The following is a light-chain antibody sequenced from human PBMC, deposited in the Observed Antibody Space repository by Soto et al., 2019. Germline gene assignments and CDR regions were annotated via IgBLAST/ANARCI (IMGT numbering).Light chain of an antibody. CDR2: GAS. CDR3: HQYNDWPFT. Sequence: EIVMTQSPVTLSVSPGERATLSCRASQSVSTNLAWYQQKPGQAPRLLIYGASTRATGIPARFSGSGSGTEFTLTISSLQSEDFAVYYCHQYNDWPFTFGQGNKLEIK. V-gene: IGKV3-15*01. CDR1: QSVSTN. J-gene: IGKJ2*01.